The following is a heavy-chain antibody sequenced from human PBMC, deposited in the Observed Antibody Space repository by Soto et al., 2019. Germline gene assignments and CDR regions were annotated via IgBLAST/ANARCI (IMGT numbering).Heavy chain of an antibody. D-gene: IGHD3-22*01. Sequence: SETMSLTCAVYGGSFSGYYWSWIRQPPGKGLESIGEINHSGSTNYNPSLKSRVTISVDTSKNQFSLKLSSVTAADTAVYYCARGLWGYYDSSGYLDYWGQGTLVTISS. J-gene: IGHJ4*02. CDR3: ARGLWGYYDSSGYLDY. CDR2: INHSGST. V-gene: IGHV4-34*01. CDR1: GGSFSGYY.